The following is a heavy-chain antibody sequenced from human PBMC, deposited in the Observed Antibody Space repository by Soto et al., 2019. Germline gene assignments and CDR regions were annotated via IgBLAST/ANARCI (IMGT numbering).Heavy chain of an antibody. CDR1: KFTFGKYA. V-gene: IGHV3-23*01. D-gene: IGHD2-2*01. J-gene: IGHJ4*02. CDR2: IGGSGAYT. CDR3: AKGDSSTSSQLDY. Sequence: DVQLLESGGDLVQPGGSLRLSCAASKFTFGKYAMNWVRQAPGKGLDWVSVIGGSGAYTHYADSVKGRFTVSRDNSKNMLDLQMNSLRAEDTAVYYCAKGDSSTSSQLDYWGRGTLVTVAS.